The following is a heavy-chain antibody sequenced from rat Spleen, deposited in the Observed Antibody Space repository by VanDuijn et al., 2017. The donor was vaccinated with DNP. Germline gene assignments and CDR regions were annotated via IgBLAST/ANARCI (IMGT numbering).Heavy chain of an antibody. CDR2: ISYSGST. V-gene: IGHV3-1*01. CDR3: ARRGHTTGLNWFAY. CDR1: GYSITSNY. J-gene: IGHJ3*01. D-gene: IGHD1-9*01. Sequence: EVQLQESGPGLVKPSQSLSLTCSVTGYSITSNYWGWIRKFPGNKMEWIGHISYSGSTGYNPSLKSRISITRDTSKNQYFLQLHSVTTEDTATYYCARRGHTTGLNWFAYWGQGTLVTVSS.